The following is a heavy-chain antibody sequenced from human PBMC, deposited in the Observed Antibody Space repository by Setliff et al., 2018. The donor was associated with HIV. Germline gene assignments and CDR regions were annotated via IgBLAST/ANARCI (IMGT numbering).Heavy chain of an antibody. CDR3: AGSAHSYSYMGYYYHTMDV. D-gene: IGHD4-4*01. Sequence: ASVKVSCKTSGGSFSTSVISWVRQAPGQGLEWVGGILPFLGMGDFAQKFQGRVTITADESTSIAYMELSSLRSDDTAVYYCAGSAHSYSYMGYYYHTMDVWGQGTTVTVS. V-gene: IGHV1-69*10. CDR1: GGSFSTSV. J-gene: IGHJ6*02. CDR2: ILPFLGMG.